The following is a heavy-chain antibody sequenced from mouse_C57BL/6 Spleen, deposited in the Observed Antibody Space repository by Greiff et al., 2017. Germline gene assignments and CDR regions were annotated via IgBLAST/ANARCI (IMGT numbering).Heavy chain of an antibody. D-gene: IGHD2-4*01. CDR2: INPNNGGT. J-gene: IGHJ3*01. V-gene: IGHV1-26*01. CDR3: ARPYDYDVPWFAY. CDR1: GYTFTDYY. Sequence: VQLQQSGPELVKPGASVKISCKASGYTFTDYYMNWVKQSRGKSLEWIGDINPNNGGTSYNQKFKGKATLTVDKSSSTAYMELRSLTSEDSAVYYCARPYDYDVPWFAYWGQGTLVTVSA.